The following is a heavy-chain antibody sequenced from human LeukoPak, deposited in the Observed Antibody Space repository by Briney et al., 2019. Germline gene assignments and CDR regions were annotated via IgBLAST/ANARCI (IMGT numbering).Heavy chain of an antibody. CDR2: ISGSGDII. D-gene: IGHD1-1*01. Sequence: PGGSLRLSCAASGFTFSDYYMSWIRQAPGKGLEWVSYISGSGDIIYYADSVKGRFTISRDNGKNSLSLQMNSLRVEDTALYYCAREPGAFDIWGQGTMVTVSS. J-gene: IGHJ3*02. V-gene: IGHV3-11*01. CDR3: AREPGAFDI. CDR1: GFTFSDYY.